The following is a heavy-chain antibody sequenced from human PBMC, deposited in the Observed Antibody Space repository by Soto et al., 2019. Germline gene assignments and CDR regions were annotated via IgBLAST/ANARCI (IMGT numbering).Heavy chain of an antibody. J-gene: IGHJ4*02. D-gene: IGHD6-6*01. CDR2: ISYDGSNK. V-gene: IGHV3-30-3*01. CDR1: GFTFSSYA. Sequence: QVQLVESGGGVVQPGRSLRLSCEASGFTFSSYAMHWVRQAPGKGLEWVAVISYDGSNKYYADSVKGRFTISRDNSKNTLYLQMNSLRAEDTAVYYCARERGIAARPKPFDYWGQGTLVTVSS. CDR3: ARERGIAARPKPFDY.